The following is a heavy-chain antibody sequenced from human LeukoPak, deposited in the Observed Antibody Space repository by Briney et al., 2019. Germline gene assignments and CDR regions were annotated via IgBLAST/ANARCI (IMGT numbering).Heavy chain of an antibody. J-gene: IGHJ4*02. V-gene: IGHV1-46*01. D-gene: IGHD6-13*01. CDR2: INPSGNST. CDR3: ARGYSSTYRIDY. Sequence: SMKVCCKASGYTFTNYYMHWVLQAPGQGLEWMGIINPSGNSTRYQQKFQDRVTMTRETSTRTVYMELSSLRSEDTAMYYCARGYSSTYRIDYWGQGTLVTVSS. CDR1: GYTFTNYY.